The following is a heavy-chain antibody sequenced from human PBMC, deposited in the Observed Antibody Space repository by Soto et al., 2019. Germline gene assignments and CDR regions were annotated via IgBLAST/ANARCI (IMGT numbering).Heavy chain of an antibody. V-gene: IGHV3-21*01. CDR1: EGTFRNYG. CDR3: ARVKYCSSTRCLIPIVF. CDR2: IGESGTPT. J-gene: IGHJ4*02. Sequence: RLPRAAAEGTFRNYGMSWIRKTTGKGLEWVSLIGESGTPTYYADSVKGRFTISRDNAKNSLYLQMNPLRAEDTAVYYCARVKYCSSTRCLIPIVFWGQGTLVTISS. D-gene: IGHD2-2*01.